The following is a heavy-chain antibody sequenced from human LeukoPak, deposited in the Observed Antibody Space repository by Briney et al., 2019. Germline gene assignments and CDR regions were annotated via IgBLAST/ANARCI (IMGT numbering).Heavy chain of an antibody. CDR3: ARVAFDSSEQRSDWYFDL. CDR2: ISSSSSYI. V-gene: IGHV3-21*01. Sequence: GGSLRLSCAASGFTFSSYSMNWVRQAPGKGLEWVSSISSSSSYIYYADSVKGRFTISRDNAKNSLYLQMNSLRAEDTAVYYCARVAFDSSEQRSDWYFDLWGRGTLVTVSS. J-gene: IGHJ2*01. CDR1: GFTFSSYS. D-gene: IGHD3-22*01.